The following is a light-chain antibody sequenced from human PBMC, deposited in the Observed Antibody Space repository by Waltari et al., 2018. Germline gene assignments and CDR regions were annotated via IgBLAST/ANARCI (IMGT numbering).Light chain of an antibody. CDR2: GAS. V-gene: IGKV3-20*01. CDR1: QSVSRRY. CDR3: KTDGRSRYT. Sequence: EIVLTQSPGTLSLSPGDSAPLSCRASQSVSRRYLAWYQQKPGQAPRLLIYGASSRATGIPDRFSGSGSGTDFTLTISRLEPEDFAVYYSKTDGRSRYTFGQGTKLEIK. J-gene: IGKJ2*01.